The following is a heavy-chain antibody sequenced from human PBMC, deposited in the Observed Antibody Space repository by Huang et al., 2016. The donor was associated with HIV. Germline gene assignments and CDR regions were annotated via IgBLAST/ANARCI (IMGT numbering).Heavy chain of an antibody. Sequence: EVQLVESGGGLVQPGGYLRLSCAAFGFSISSYWMHWVRQAPGKGLVWVARINSDGSSTSYADSVKGRFTISRNNAKNTLYLQMNSLRAEDTAVYYCARDPRIQSWLNFFDYWGQGTLVSVSS. CDR2: INSDGSST. J-gene: IGHJ4*02. D-gene: IGHD3-22*01. CDR3: ARDPRIQSWLNFFDY. V-gene: IGHV3-74*01. CDR1: GFSISSYW.